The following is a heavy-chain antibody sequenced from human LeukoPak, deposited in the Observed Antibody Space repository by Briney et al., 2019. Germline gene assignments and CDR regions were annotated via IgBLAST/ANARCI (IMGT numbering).Heavy chain of an antibody. Sequence: PGASLRLSCEASGFKFGPYAMTWVRQAPGKGLEWVSTLSGTGGSTYYADSVKGRFTISRDNSENTLFLQMNSLKAEDTAIYYCAKNRRVEATPVDYWGQGTLVTVSS. V-gene: IGHV3-23*01. CDR1: GFKFGPYA. J-gene: IGHJ4*02. CDR2: LSGTGGST. CDR3: AKNRRVEATPVDY. D-gene: IGHD2-15*01.